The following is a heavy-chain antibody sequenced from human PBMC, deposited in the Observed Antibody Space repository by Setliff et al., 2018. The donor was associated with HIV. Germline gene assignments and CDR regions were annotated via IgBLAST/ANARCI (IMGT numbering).Heavy chain of an antibody. CDR3: ARGGEYPNWFFDL. Sequence: PSETLSLTCAVSDYSVLNDNYWGWIRQSPGKGLEWIGSVHHDGSTYYNPSLESRVTTTIDTSKNQLSLTLTSVAAADTAVYYCARGGEYPNWFFDLWGRGTLVTVSS. V-gene: IGHV4-38-2*01. D-gene: IGHD3-16*01. CDR1: DYSVLNDNY. CDR2: VHHDGST. J-gene: IGHJ2*01.